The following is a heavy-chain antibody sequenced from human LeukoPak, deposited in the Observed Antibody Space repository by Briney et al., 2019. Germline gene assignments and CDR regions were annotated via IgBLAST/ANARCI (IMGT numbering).Heavy chain of an antibody. J-gene: IGHJ5*02. Sequence: GASVKVSCKTSGYSSTTYGLSWVRQAPGQGLEWMGWTYNTYTHYAETFRDRLTMTTDTSTSTSYLELRSLRSDDTAVYYCARDSTVHDYGDSYNWFDPWGQGTLVTVSS. CDR3: ARDSTVHDYGDSYNWFDP. V-gene: IGHV1-18*01. CDR1: GYSSTTYG. D-gene: IGHD4-17*01. CDR2: TYNTYT.